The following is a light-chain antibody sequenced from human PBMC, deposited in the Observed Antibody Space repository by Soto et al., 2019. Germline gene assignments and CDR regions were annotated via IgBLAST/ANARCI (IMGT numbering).Light chain of an antibody. Sequence: QSVLTQPASVSGSPGQSITISCTGTSSDVGAYNYVSWYQQHPGKAPKLMIYEVSNRPSGVSDRFSASKSDNTASLTISGLQAEDEADYFCNSYTNKNTVIFGGGTKVTVL. CDR2: EVS. J-gene: IGLJ2*01. CDR1: SSDVGAYNY. CDR3: NSYTNKNTVI. V-gene: IGLV2-14*01.